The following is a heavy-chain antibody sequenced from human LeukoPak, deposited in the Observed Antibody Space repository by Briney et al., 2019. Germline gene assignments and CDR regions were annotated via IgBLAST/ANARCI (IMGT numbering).Heavy chain of an antibody. CDR1: GYTFTSYG. J-gene: IGHJ6*02. CDR2: ISAYNGNT. CDR3: ARALTGTTWGYYYYYGMDV. V-gene: IGHV1-18*01. D-gene: IGHD1-7*01. Sequence: ASVKVSCKASGYTFTSYGISWMRQAPGQGLEWMGWISAYNGNTNYAQKLQGRVTMTTDTSTSTAYMELRSLRSDDTAVYYCARALTGTTWGYYYYYGMDVWGQGTTVTVSS.